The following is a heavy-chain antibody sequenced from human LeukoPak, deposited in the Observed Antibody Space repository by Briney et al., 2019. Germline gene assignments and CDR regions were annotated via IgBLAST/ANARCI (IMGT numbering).Heavy chain of an antibody. Sequence: PSETLSLTCTVSGGSISSYYWSWIRQPAGKGLEWIGRIYTSGSTNYNPSLKSRVTTSVDTSKNQFSLKLSSVTAADTAVYYCARDPVTIFGVVIIGVDAFDIWGQGTMVTVSS. J-gene: IGHJ3*02. V-gene: IGHV4-4*07. CDR3: ARDPVTIFGVVIIGVDAFDI. CDR1: GGSISSYY. CDR2: IYTSGST. D-gene: IGHD3-3*01.